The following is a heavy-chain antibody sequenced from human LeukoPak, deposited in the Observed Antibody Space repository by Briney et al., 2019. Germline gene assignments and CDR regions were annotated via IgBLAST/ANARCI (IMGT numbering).Heavy chain of an antibody. CDR3: AKSRYDFWSGLIAFDP. CDR2: ISYDGSNK. Sequence: PGGSLRLSCAASGFTFSSYAMHWVRQAPGKGLEWVAVISYDGSNKYYADSVKGRFTISRDNSKNTLYLQMNSLRAEDTAVYYCAKSRYDFWSGLIAFDPWGQGTLVTVSS. CDR1: GFTFSSYA. V-gene: IGHV3-30*04. J-gene: IGHJ5*02. D-gene: IGHD3-3*01.